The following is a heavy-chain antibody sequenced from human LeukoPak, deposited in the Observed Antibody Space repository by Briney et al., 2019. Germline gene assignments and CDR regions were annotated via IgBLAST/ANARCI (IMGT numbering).Heavy chain of an antibody. Sequence: GGSLRLSCEASGFSFSSYAMSWVRQAPGKGLEWVSSVSESGTNTYYADSVEGRFTISRDNSKNTLFLQMNSLRAEDTAVYYCARAPSGSSRGHYRDYWGQGTLVTVSS. CDR1: GFSFSSYA. CDR3: ARAPSGSSRGHYRDY. V-gene: IGHV3-23*01. D-gene: IGHD3-22*01. CDR2: VSESGTNT. J-gene: IGHJ4*02.